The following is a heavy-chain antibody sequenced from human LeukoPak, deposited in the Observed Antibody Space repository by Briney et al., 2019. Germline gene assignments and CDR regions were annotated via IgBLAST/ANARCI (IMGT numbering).Heavy chain of an antibody. J-gene: IGHJ6*02. D-gene: IGHD5-18*01. CDR2: IWHDASHK. CDR1: GFIFSSYA. CDR3: ARDNGYSYGYSYYYYGMDV. Sequence: GGSLRLSCAASGFIFSSYAMHWVRQAPGKGLEWVALIWHDASHKFYTDSVKGRFTISRDNSKNTVFLQMNSLTAEDTAVYYCARDNGYSYGYSYYYYGMDVWGQGTTVTVSS. V-gene: IGHV3-33*01.